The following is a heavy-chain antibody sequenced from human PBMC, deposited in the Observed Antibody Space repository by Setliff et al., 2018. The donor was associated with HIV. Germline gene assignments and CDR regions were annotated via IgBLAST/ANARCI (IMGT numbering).Heavy chain of an antibody. CDR3: ARVALAGMSARPFYFDY. V-gene: IGHV4-31*03. J-gene: IGHJ4*02. D-gene: IGHD6-6*01. CDR2: IYHRGNT. Sequence: SETLSLTCTVSGDSISSGGYYWSWIRQFPGKGLEWIGFIYHRGNTHYNSSLKSRLTISVDTSKNQFSLKLNSVTAADTAVYFCARVALAGMSARPFYFDYWGQGALVTVS. CDR1: GDSISSGGYY.